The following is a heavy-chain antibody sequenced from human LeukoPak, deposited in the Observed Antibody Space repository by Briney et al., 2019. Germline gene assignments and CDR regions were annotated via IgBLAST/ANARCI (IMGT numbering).Heavy chain of an antibody. CDR1: GGSISSYY. CDR3: ASNYYGSGSLDY. D-gene: IGHD3-10*01. J-gene: IGHJ4*02. Sequence: PSETLSLNCSVSGGSISSYYWSWIRQPPGKGLEWIGYIYYSGSTNYNPSLKSRVTISVDTSKNQFSLKVSSVTAADTAVYYCASNYYGSGSLDYWGQGNLVTVSS. CDR2: IYYSGST. V-gene: IGHV4-59*08.